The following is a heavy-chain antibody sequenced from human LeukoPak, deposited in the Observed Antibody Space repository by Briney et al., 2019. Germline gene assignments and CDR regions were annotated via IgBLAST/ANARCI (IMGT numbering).Heavy chain of an antibody. CDR2: IKSKTDGGTT. CDR3: TTRDYYDSSGYTDY. Sequence: GGSLRLSCAASGFTFSNAWMSWVRQAPGKGLEWVGRIKSKTDGGTTDYAAPVKGRFTISRDDSKNTLYLQMNSLKTEDTAVYYCTTRDYYDSSGYTDYWGQGTLVTVSS. V-gene: IGHV3-15*01. D-gene: IGHD3-22*01. J-gene: IGHJ4*02. CDR1: GFTFSNAW.